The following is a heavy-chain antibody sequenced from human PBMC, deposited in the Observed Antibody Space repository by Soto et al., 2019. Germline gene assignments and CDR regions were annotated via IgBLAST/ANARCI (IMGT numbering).Heavy chain of an antibody. CDR2: IYYSGST. CDR3: ARATTPRWQLVGYYYYGMDV. J-gene: IGHJ6*02. V-gene: IGHV4-59*01. CDR1: GGSISGYY. Sequence: SETLSLTCTVSGGSISGYYWSWIRQPPGKGLEWIGYIYYSGSTNYNPSLKSRVTISVDTSKNQFSLKLSSVTAADTAVYYCARATTPRWQLVGYYYYGMDVWGQGTTVTVSS. D-gene: IGHD6-6*01.